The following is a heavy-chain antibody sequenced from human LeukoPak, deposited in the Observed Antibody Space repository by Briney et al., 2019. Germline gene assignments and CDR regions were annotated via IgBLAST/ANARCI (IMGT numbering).Heavy chain of an antibody. J-gene: IGHJ4*02. CDR2: INPNSGNT. Sequence: ASVKVSCKASGYTFTSYDINWVRQATGQGLEWMGWINPNSGNTGYAQKFQGRVTMTRNTSISTAYMELSSLRSEDTAVYYCARGGKAYYYGSGSSYFDYWGQGTLVTVSS. CDR3: ARGGKAYYYGSGSSYFDY. V-gene: IGHV1-8*01. CDR1: GYTFTSYD. D-gene: IGHD3-10*01.